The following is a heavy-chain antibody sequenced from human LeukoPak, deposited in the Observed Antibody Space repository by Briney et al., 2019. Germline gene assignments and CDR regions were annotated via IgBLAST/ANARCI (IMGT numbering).Heavy chain of an antibody. D-gene: IGHD3-10*01. CDR2: ISSSGATR. Sequence: PGGSLRLSCAASGFTFNEMNWVRQAPGKGLERISYISSSGATRYYADSVKGRFTISRDNAKNSLYLQMNSLRAEDTAVYYCAGDSRASGFDPWGQGTLVTVSS. J-gene: IGHJ5*02. CDR1: GFTFNE. CDR3: AGDSRASGFDP. V-gene: IGHV3-48*03.